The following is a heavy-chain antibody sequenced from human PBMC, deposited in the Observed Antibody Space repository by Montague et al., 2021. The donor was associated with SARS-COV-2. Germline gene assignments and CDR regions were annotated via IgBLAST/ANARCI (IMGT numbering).Heavy chain of an antibody. CDR2: TNYRSKWYN. CDR1: GDSVWSNTAA. J-gene: IGHJ3*01. V-gene: IGHV6-1*01. Sequence: CAISGDSVWSNTAAWNWIRQSPSGGLEWLGRTNYRSKWYNDSAPSVSGRATVKPDTSRNQFSLHLDSVTPEDTALYFCARKMDSSFDVWGKGTMVIVSS. CDR3: ARKMDSSFDV. D-gene: IGHD2-2*03.